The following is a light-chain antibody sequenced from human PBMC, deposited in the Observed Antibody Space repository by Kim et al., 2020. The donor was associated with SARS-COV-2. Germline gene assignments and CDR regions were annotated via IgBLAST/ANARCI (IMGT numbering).Light chain of an antibody. CDR3: LQYQNYPLT. CDR2: KAS. V-gene: IGKV1-5*03. J-gene: IGKJ4*01. CDR1: QSVTNC. Sequence: ASVGERVTITCRASQSVTNCLAWYQQKPGKAPKVMIYKASSVESGVPSRFSGSGYGTEFTLTISSLQPDEFATYYCLQYQNYPLTFGGGTKVDIK.